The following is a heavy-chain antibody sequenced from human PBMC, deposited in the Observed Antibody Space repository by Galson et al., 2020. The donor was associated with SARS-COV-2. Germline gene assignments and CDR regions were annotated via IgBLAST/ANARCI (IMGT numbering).Heavy chain of an antibody. CDR2: TSHDGSNN. CDR1: GFTISSYD. J-gene: IGHJ5*02. V-gene: IGHV3-30*18. Sequence: GGSLRITCAASGFTISSYDMHWVRKAPGKGLEWVAGTSHDGSNNYYADSVKGRFTITRDNSKDTLYLQMNSLRVEDTAVYYCAKDQETYDYWSGYLSENWFDPWGQGTLVTVSS. D-gene: IGHD3-3*01. CDR3: AKDQETYDYWSGYLSENWFDP.